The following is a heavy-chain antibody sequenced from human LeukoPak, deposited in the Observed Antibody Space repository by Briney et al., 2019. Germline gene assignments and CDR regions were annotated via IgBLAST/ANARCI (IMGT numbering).Heavy chain of an antibody. CDR1: GFTFGDYA. CDR2: IRSKAYGGTS. J-gene: IGHJ6*03. Sequence: GGSLRLSCTASGFTFGDYAMSWVRQAPGKGLEWVGFIRSKAYGGTSEYAASVKGRFTISRDDSKSIAYLQNNSLKTEDTAVYYCARAIYYYYMDVWGKGTTVTISS. CDR3: ARAIYYYYMDV. V-gene: IGHV3-49*04.